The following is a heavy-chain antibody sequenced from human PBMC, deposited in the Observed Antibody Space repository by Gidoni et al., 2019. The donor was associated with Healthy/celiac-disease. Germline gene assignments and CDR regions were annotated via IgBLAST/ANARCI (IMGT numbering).Heavy chain of an antibody. J-gene: IGHJ3*02. CDR2: ISSNGGST. CDR1: GFTFSSSA. CDR3: VKGGSSVWGIPSPDAFDI. V-gene: IGHV3-64D*06. Sequence: EVQLVESGGGLVQPGGSLRLSCSASGFTFSSSAMHWVRQAPGKGLEYVSAISSNGGSTYYADSVKGRFTISRDNSKNTLYLQMSSLRAEDTAVYYCVKGGSSVWGIPSPDAFDIWGQGTMVTVSS. D-gene: IGHD3-16*01.